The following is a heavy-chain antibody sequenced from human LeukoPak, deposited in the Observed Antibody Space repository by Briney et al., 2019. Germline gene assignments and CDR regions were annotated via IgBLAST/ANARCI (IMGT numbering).Heavy chain of an antibody. Sequence: KPGGSLRPSCAASGFTFSSYSMNWVRQAPGKGLEWVSSISSSSSYIYYADSVKGRFTISRDNAKNSLYLQMNSLRAEDTAVYYCARAYYDYGDYAAPPEFDPWGQGTLVTVSS. V-gene: IGHV3-21*01. CDR1: GFTFSSYS. CDR3: ARAYYDYGDYAAPPEFDP. D-gene: IGHD4-17*01. J-gene: IGHJ5*02. CDR2: ISSSSSYI.